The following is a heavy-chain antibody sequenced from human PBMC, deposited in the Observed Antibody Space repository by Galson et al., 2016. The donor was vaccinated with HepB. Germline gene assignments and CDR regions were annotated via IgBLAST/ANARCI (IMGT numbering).Heavy chain of an antibody. V-gene: IGHV6-1*01. Sequence: CAISGDSVSSNDAAWNWIRQSPSRGLEWLGRTYYRSKWYSDCAASVSGRISINADASKNQFSLQLNSVTPEDTAVFYCVREFSPDMVSKHARDPLDYWGQGTLVTVSS. J-gene: IGHJ4*02. CDR1: GDSVSSNDAA. CDR2: TYYRSKWYS. CDR3: VREFSPDMVSKHARDPLDY. D-gene: IGHD5/OR15-5a*01.